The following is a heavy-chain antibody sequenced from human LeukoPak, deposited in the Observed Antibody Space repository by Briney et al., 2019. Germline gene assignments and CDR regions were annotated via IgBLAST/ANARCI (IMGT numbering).Heavy chain of an antibody. CDR1: GYGFTAYT. CDR3: VRVGVLTTVFDY. V-gene: IGHV7-4-1*02. J-gene: IGHJ4*02. Sequence: GASVKVSCKASGYGFTAYTLNWVRQAPGQGLEWMGWINTRTANPTYAQGFVGRFVFSVDTSVNTAYLQISSLKAEDTAVYYCVRVGVLTTVFDYWGQGTLVAVSS. D-gene: IGHD4/OR15-4a*01. CDR2: INTRTANP.